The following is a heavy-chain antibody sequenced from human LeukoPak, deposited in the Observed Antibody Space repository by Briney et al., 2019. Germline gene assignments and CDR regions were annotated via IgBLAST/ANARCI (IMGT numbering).Heavy chain of an antibody. J-gene: IGHJ4*02. Sequence: GGSLRLSCAASGFTFSSYGMHWVRQAPGKGLEWVAVISYDGSNKYYADSVKGRFTISRDNSKNTLYLQMNSLRAEDTAVYYCAKAGWGYGSGSYCDYWGQGTLVTVSS. CDR2: ISYDGSNK. V-gene: IGHV3-30*18. CDR3: AKAGWGYGSGSYCDY. D-gene: IGHD3-10*01. CDR1: GFTFSSYG.